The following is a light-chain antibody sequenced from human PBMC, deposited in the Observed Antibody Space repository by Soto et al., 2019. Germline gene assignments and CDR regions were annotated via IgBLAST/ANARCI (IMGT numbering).Light chain of an antibody. CDR2: EVS. CDR3: SSYTSSSTRV. J-gene: IGLJ2*01. Sequence: QSALTQPASVSGSPGQSITISCTGTSSDIGVYNYVSWYQQHPGKAPKLMIYEVSNQPSGVSNRFSGSKSGNTASLTISGLQAEDEADYYCSSYTSSSTRVFGGGTKLTVL. CDR1: SSDIGVYNY. V-gene: IGLV2-14*01.